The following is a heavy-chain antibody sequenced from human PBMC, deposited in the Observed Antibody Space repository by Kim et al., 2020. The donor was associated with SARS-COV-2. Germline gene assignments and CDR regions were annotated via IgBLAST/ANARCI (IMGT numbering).Heavy chain of an antibody. CDR2: INHSGST. J-gene: IGHJ5*02. Sequence: SETLSLTCAVYGGSFSGYYWSWIRQPPGKGLEWIGEINHSGSTNYNPSLKSRVTISVDTSKNQFSLKLSSVTAADTAVYYCARGGPVDLQYNWFDPWGQGTLVTVSS. V-gene: IGHV4-34*01. D-gene: IGHD6-19*01. CDR1: GGSFSGYY. CDR3: ARGGPVDLQYNWFDP.